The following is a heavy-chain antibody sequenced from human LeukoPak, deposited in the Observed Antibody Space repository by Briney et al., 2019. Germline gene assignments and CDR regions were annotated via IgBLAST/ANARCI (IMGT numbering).Heavy chain of an antibody. D-gene: IGHD1-1*01. CDR3: ARGLGLERRRFGRNNWFDP. CDR2: INHSGST. J-gene: IGHJ5*02. V-gene: IGHV4-34*01. CDR1: GGSFSGYY. Sequence: ASETLSLTCAVYGGSFSGYYWSWIRQPPGKGLEWIGEINHSGSTNYNPSLKSRVTISVDTSKNQFSLKLSSVTAADTAVYYCARGLGLERRRFGRNNWFDPWGQGTLVTVSS.